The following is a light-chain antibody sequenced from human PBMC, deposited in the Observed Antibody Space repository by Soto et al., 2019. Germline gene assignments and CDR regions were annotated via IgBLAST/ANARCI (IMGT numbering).Light chain of an antibody. CDR2: RNN. CDR1: SSNFGSNY. J-gene: IGLJ7*01. Sequence: QSVLTQPPSASGTPGQRVTISCSGSSSNFGSNYVYWYQQLPGTAPKLLIYRNNQRPSGVPDRFSGSKSGTSASLAISGLRSEDEADYYCAAWDDNLSGAVFGGGTQLTVL. CDR3: AAWDDNLSGAV. V-gene: IGLV1-47*01.